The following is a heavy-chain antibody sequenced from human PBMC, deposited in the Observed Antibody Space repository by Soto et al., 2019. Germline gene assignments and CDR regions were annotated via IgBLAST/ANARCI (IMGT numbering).Heavy chain of an antibody. D-gene: IGHD5-12*01. CDR2: MYYSGST. V-gene: IGHV4-31*03. CDR3: ARGGIVAGFDS. CDR1: GGSISKSGYY. J-gene: IGHJ4*02. Sequence: QVQLQESGPGLVKPSQTLSLTCTVSGGSISKSGYYWNWIRQLPGKGLEWIAYMYYSGSTNYNPSLNSRLTISLDASKSQFSLRLWSVSAADTAVYYCARGGIVAGFDSWGQGTLVTVSS.